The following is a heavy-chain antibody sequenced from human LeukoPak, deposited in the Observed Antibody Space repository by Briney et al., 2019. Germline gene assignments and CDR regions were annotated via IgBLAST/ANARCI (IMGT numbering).Heavy chain of an antibody. J-gene: IGHJ4*02. Sequence: GGSLRLSCAASGFTFSSYSMNWVRQAPGKGLEWVSSISSSSYIYYADSVKGRFTISRDNAKNSLYLQMNSLRAEDTAVYYCARDRPAPRGFDYWGQGTLVTVSS. V-gene: IGHV3-21*01. CDR3: ARDRPAPRGFDY. CDR1: GFTFSSYS. CDR2: ISSSSYI.